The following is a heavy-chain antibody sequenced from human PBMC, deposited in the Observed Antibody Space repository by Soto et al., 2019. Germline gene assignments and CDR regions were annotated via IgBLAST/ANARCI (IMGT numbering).Heavy chain of an antibody. J-gene: IGHJ4*02. CDR2: ISSSSSYI. CDR1: GFSFSVYT. CDR3: ARGIAARTPPDN. V-gene: IGHV3-21*01. Sequence: PGGSLRLSCAASGFSFSVYTMNWVRQAPGKGLEWVSSISSSSSYIYYADSLKGRFTISRDNAKNSVYLQMNSLRAEDTAVYYCARGIAARTPPDNWGQGTLVTGS. D-gene: IGHD6-6*01.